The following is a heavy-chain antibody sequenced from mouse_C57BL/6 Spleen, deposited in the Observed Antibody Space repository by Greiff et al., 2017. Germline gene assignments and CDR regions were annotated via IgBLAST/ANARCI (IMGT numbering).Heavy chain of an antibody. CDR3: TRGGYYGWYFDV. CDR2: ISSGGDYI. D-gene: IGHD2-3*01. J-gene: IGHJ1*03. Sequence: EVQRVESGEGLVKPGGSLKLSCAASGFTFSSYAMSWVRQTPEKRLEWVAYISSGGDYIYYADTVKGRFTISRDNARNTLYLQMSSLKSEDTAMYYCTRGGYYGWYFDVWGTGTTVTVSS. CDR1: GFTFSSYA. V-gene: IGHV5-9-1*02.